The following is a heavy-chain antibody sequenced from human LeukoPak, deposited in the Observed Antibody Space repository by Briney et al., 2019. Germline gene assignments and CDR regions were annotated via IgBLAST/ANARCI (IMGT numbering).Heavy chain of an antibody. CDR3: ARFDYVWETHGMDAFDI. Sequence: PSEALSLTCAVSGYSITRGYSWGWIRQPPGKGLEWIGSIYHSGSFYNPSLKSRVTISVDTSKNQFSLKLSSVTAADTAVYYCARFDYVWETHGMDAFDIWGQGTMATVSS. CDR2: IYHSGS. CDR1: GYSITRGYS. V-gene: IGHV4-38-2*01. J-gene: IGHJ3*02. D-gene: IGHD3-16*01.